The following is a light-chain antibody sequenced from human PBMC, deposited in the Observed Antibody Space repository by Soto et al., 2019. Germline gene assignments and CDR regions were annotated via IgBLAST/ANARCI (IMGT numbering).Light chain of an antibody. J-gene: IGKJ4*01. CDR2: DTS. CDR1: QSFRGL. V-gene: IGKV3-15*01. CDR3: QPYNNWPLT. Sequence: ETVMTQSPGTLSLSPGERATLSYGASQSFRGLLAWYQQKPGQAPRLLIYDTSTRATGVPTRFSGSRSGAEFTLTINSLQSEDFAVYYCQPYNNWPLTFGGGTKVDIK.